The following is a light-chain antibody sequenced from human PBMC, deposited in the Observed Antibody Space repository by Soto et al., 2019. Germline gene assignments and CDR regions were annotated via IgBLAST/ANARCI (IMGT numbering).Light chain of an antibody. Sequence: EIVMTQSPATLSVSPGERATLSCRASQSVGNNLAWYQQRPGQAPRLLIHGASTRASGVPVRFSGSGSGTDFTLTISSLQSEDFAVYYCQQYTDSPITFGPGTKVDLK. J-gene: IGKJ3*01. CDR3: QQYTDSPIT. V-gene: IGKV3-15*01. CDR2: GAS. CDR1: QSVGNN.